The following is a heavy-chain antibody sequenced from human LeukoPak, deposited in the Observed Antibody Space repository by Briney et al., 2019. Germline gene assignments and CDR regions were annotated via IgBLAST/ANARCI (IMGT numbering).Heavy chain of an antibody. J-gene: IGHJ4*02. CDR2: INTGSSTM. Sequence: PGGSLRLSCAASGFTFSSYSMNWVRQAPGKGLEWVSYINTGSSTMYYADSVKGRFTISRDNAKNSLYLQMNSLRVEDTAVYYCARDTMVRGVLSSIYWGQGTLVTVSS. V-gene: IGHV3-48*04. D-gene: IGHD3-10*01. CDR1: GFTFSSYS. CDR3: ARDTMVRGVLSSIY.